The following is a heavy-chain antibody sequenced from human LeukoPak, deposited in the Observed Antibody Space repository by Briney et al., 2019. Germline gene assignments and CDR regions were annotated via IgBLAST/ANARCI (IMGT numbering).Heavy chain of an antibody. Sequence: GGTLRLSCAASGFTFSSYGMSWVRQAPGKGLEWVSAISGSGGSTYYADSVKGRFTISRDNSKNTLYLQMNSLRAEDTAVYYCAKAEVDTAMVFYYYYYMDVWGKGTTVTASS. J-gene: IGHJ6*03. D-gene: IGHD5-18*01. V-gene: IGHV3-23*01. CDR3: AKAEVDTAMVFYYYYYMDV. CDR1: GFTFSSYG. CDR2: ISGSGGST.